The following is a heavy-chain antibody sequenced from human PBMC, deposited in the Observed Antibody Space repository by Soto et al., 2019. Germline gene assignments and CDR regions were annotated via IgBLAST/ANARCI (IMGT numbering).Heavy chain of an antibody. CDR1: GGSFSGYY. V-gene: IGHV4-34*01. CDR3: ARYYSSGWYRRAFDI. D-gene: IGHD6-19*01. Sequence: NPSETLSLTCAVYGGSFSGYYWSWIRQPPGKGLEWIGEINHSGSTNYNPSLKSRVTISVDTSKNQFSLKLSSVTAADTAVYYCARYYSSGWYRRAFDIWGQGTMVTVSS. CDR2: INHSGST. J-gene: IGHJ3*02.